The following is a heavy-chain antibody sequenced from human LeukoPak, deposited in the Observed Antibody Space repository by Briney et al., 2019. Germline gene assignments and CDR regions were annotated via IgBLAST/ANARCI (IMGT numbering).Heavy chain of an antibody. D-gene: IGHD5-24*01. V-gene: IGHV4-59*11. J-gene: IGHJ6*02. CDR1: GDTISSHY. CDR3: ARTRATDYYYYGMDV. Sequence: SETLSLTCSVSGDTISSHYWSWIRQSPGEGLEWIGYVSYSGTTNYNPSLKSRVTISVDTAKNQFSLKLTSVIAADTAVYYCARTRATDYYYYGMDVWGQGTTVTVSS. CDR2: VSYSGTT.